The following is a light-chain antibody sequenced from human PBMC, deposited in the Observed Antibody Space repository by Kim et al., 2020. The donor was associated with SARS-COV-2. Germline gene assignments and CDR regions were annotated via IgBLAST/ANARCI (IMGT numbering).Light chain of an antibody. Sequence: GPRVTISCSGSSSNIGSNTVNWYQQLPGTAPKLLFYSNNQRPSGVPDRFSGSKSGTSASLAISGLQSEDEADYYCAAWDDSLNGVVFGGGTQLTVL. CDR3: AAWDDSLNGVV. CDR1: SSNIGSNT. J-gene: IGLJ2*01. CDR2: SNN. V-gene: IGLV1-44*01.